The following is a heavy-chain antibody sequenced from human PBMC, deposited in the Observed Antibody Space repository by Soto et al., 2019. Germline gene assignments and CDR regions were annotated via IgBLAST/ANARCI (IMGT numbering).Heavy chain of an antibody. CDR3: ARDTGDGTFDF. CDR2: INAGYGNT. J-gene: IGHJ4*02. Sequence: GVSVEVPSKSSGYTFSIYAMHWVRQAPGQRLEWMGWINAGYGNTKSSQKFQDRVTISRDTSASTAYMELTSLRSEDTAVYYCARDTGDGTFDFWGQGALVTRLL. D-gene: IGHD7-27*01. V-gene: IGHV1-3*01. CDR1: GYTFSIYA.